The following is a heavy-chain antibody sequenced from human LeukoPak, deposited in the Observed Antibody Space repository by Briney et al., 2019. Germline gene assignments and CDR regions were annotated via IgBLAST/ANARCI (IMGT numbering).Heavy chain of an antibody. V-gene: IGHV3-15*01. CDR2: IKSNTDGGTT. J-gene: IGHJ4*02. CDR1: GFTFSGYN. Sequence: GGSLRLSCAASGFTFSGYNMRWVRQAPGKGLEWVGRIKSNTDGGTTDYASPVKGRFTFSRDDSKNTLYLQMNSLKTEDTGVYYCTTGYYDSRGRHYFDYWGQGTLVTVSS. D-gene: IGHD3-22*01. CDR3: TTGYYDSRGRHYFDY.